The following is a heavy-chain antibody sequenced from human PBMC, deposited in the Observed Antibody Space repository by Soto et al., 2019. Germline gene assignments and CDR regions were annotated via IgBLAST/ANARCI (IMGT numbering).Heavy chain of an antibody. D-gene: IGHD3-16*01. Sequence: QVQLVESGGGVVQPGRSLRLSCAASGFTFSNYAMHWVRRAPGKGLEWMAVMSYDGTNKYYADSVKGRFTISRDNSKNTLDLQMNSLRPEDTALYYCARDGGAYWGQGTLVIVSS. CDR2: MSYDGTNK. CDR1: GFTFSNYA. CDR3: ARDGGAY. J-gene: IGHJ4*02. V-gene: IGHV3-30-3*01.